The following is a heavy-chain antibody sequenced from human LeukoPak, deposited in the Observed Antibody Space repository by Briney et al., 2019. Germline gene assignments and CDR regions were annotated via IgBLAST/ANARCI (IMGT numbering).Heavy chain of an antibody. Sequence: PGGSLRLSCAAAGFSVSSNYMSWVRQAPGKGLEWVSVIYSGGSTYYADSVKGRFTISRDNSKNTLYLQMNSLRAEDTAVYYCARVSGWLFDYWGQGTLVTVSS. J-gene: IGHJ4*02. D-gene: IGHD6-19*01. V-gene: IGHV3-53*01. CDR2: IYSGGST. CDR3: ARVSGWLFDY. CDR1: GFSVSSNY.